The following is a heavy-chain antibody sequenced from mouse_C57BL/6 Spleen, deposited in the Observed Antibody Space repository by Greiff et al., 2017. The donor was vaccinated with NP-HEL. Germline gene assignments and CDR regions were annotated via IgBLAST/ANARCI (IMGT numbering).Heavy chain of an antibody. CDR2: INPNNGGT. CDR1: GYTFTDYY. J-gene: IGHJ1*03. V-gene: IGHV1-26*01. CDR3: ARGDYWYFEV. Sequence: EVQLQQSGPELVKPGASVKISCKASGYTFTDYYMNWVKQSHGKSLEWIGDINPNNGGTSYNQKFKGKATLTVDKSSSTAYMELRSLTSEDSAVYYCARGDYWYFEVWGTGTTVTVSS.